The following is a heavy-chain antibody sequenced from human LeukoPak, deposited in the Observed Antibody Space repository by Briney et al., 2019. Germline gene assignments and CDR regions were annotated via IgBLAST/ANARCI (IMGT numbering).Heavy chain of an antibody. V-gene: IGHV3-49*04. Sequence: GGSLRLSCTASGFTFGDYAMSWVRQAPGEGLQWGGFIRSKTYGGKTEYAASVKGTFTISRDDSKSIAYLQMNSLKTEDTAVYYCTRASYGSGSYSIFDYWGQGTLVTVSS. D-gene: IGHD3-10*01. CDR1: GFTFGDYA. J-gene: IGHJ4*02. CDR2: IRSKTYGGKT. CDR3: TRASYGSGSYSIFDY.